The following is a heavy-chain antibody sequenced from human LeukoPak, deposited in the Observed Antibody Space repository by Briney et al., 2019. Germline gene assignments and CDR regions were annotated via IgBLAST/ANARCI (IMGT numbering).Heavy chain of an antibody. V-gene: IGHV4-59*01. CDR2: IYNSGST. Sequence: PSETLSLTCIVSGGSISIYYWNWIRQPPGKGLEWIGYIYNSGSTDYNPSPKRRVTISADTSKNQFSLKLTSVTAADTAVYYCARDRELGSWGQGILVTVSS. J-gene: IGHJ5*02. D-gene: IGHD3-16*01. CDR3: ARDRELGS. CDR1: GGSISIYY.